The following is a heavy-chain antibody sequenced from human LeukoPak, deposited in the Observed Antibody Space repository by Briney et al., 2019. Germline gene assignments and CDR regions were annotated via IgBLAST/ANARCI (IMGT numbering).Heavy chain of an antibody. J-gene: IGHJ5*02. CDR2: IYHSGST. CDR1: GGSISSSNW. D-gene: IGHD4-17*01. Sequence: SGTLSLTCAVSGGSISSSNWRSWVRQPPGKGLEWIGEIYHSGSTNYNPFLKSRVTISVDKSKNQFSLKLSSVTAADTAVYYCARVPSTTVTTMWFDPWGLGTLVTVSS. V-gene: IGHV4-4*02. CDR3: ARVPSTTVTTMWFDP.